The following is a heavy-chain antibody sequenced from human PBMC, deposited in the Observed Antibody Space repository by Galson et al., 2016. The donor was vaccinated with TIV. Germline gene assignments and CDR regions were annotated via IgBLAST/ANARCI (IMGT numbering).Heavy chain of an antibody. J-gene: IGHJ5*02. CDR3: SRGVGRAIAAAGFRWLDP. Sequence: SLRLSCAASGFTFSSHWMHWVRQSPGKGLVWVSRINSDGNRRTYADSVKGRFTISRDNAKNTLYLQLNSLRVEDTAVYYCSRGVGRAIAAAGFRWLDPWGQGTQVIVSS. CDR2: INSDGNRR. CDR1: GFTFSSHW. D-gene: IGHD6-13*01. V-gene: IGHV3-74*01.